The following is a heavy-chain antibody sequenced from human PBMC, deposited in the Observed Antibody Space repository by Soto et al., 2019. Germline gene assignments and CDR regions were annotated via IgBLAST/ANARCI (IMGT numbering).Heavy chain of an antibody. CDR2: ISYSGST. J-gene: IGHJ4*02. CDR1: GGSMSSYY. D-gene: IGHD2-15*01. CDR3: ARADPDASVGY. Sequence: PSETLSLTCTVSGGSMSSYYWTWLRQSPGRGLEWIGYISYSGSTYYNPSLKSRVTISADTSKNQFSLRMNSMIAADTAVYYCARADPDASVGYWGQGTRGTVSS. V-gene: IGHV4-59*01.